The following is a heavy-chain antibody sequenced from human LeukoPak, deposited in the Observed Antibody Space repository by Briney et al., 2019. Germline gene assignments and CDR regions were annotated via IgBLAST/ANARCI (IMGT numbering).Heavy chain of an antibody. CDR1: GFTFSSYA. Sequence: GGSLRLSCAASGFTFSSYAMSWVRQAPGKGLEGVSAISGSGGSTYYADSVRGRFTISRDNSKNTLYLQMNSLRAEDTAVYYCATSNMTTVTSDAFDIWGQGTMVTVSS. CDR3: ATSNMTTVTSDAFDI. CDR2: ISGSGGST. D-gene: IGHD4-17*01. J-gene: IGHJ3*02. V-gene: IGHV3-23*01.